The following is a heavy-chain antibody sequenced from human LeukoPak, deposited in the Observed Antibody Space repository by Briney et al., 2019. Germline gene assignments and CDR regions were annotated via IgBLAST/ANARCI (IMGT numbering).Heavy chain of an antibody. J-gene: IGHJ5*02. Sequence: SETLSLTCSVSGGSVTTTYYWSWFRQPPGGGLECIASLYHSGNSNYNPSLKSRVTMSVDTSKNQFSLQLTSMTAADTAIYYCTRHQTNFYGSGAPFDPWGQGTLVTVSS. D-gene: IGHD3-10*01. CDR1: GGSVTTTYY. CDR3: TRHQTNFYGSGAPFDP. V-gene: IGHV4-39*01. CDR2: LYHSGNS.